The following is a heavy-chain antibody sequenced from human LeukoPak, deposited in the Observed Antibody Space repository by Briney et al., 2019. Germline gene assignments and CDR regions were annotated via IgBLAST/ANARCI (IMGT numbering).Heavy chain of an antibody. CDR1: GFIFSDYY. V-gene: IGHV3-11*01. Sequence: GGSLRLSCAASGFIFSDYYMSWIRQAPGKGLEWVSYISSSSSIIYYADSVKGRFTISRDNAKNSLYLQMNSLRAEDTAVYYCARWHAYDSDSNGFDMWGQGTMVTVSS. CDR3: ARWHAYDSDSNGFDM. J-gene: IGHJ3*02. CDR2: ISSSSSII. D-gene: IGHD3-22*01.